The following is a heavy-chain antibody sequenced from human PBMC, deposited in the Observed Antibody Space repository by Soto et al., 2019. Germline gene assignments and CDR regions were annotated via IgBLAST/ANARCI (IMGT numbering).Heavy chain of an antibody. CDR3: AREETAWPLAYGLDV. V-gene: IGHV5-51*01. Sequence: PGESLKISCKGSGYSFTSYWIGWVRQMPGKGLEWMGIIYPGDSDTRYSPSFQGQVTISADKSISTAYLQWSSLKASDTAMYYCAREETAWPLAYGLDVWGQGTTVTVSS. CDR2: IYPGDSDT. J-gene: IGHJ6*02. CDR1: GYSFTSYW. D-gene: IGHD2-21*02.